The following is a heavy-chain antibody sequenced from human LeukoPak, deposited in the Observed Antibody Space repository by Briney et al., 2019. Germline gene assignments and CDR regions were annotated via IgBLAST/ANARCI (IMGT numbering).Heavy chain of an antibody. D-gene: IGHD3-10*01. J-gene: IGHJ3*02. Sequence: PSETLSLTCTVSGGSISTYYWSWIRQPPGKGLEWIGYIYYSGSTNYNPSLKSRVTISVDTSKNQFSLKLSSVTAADTAVYYCARDRGYLDGFDIWGQGTMVTVSS. CDR3: ARDRGYLDGFDI. CDR2: IYYSGST. CDR1: GGSISTYY. V-gene: IGHV4-59*01.